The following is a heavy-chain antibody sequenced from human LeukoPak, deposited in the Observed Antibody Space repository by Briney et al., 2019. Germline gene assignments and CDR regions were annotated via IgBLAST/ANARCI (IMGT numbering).Heavy chain of an antibody. CDR3: ARDSDPSSSWGDYYYYMDV. CDR1: GGSISSSSYY. D-gene: IGHD6-13*01. Sequence: SETLSLTCTVSGGSISSSSYYWGWIRQPPGEGLEWIGRIYTSGSTNYNPSLKSRVTMSVDTSKNQFSLKLSSVTAADTAVYYCARDSDPSSSWGDYYYYMDVWGKGTAVTISS. CDR2: IYTSGST. V-gene: IGHV4-39*07. J-gene: IGHJ6*03.